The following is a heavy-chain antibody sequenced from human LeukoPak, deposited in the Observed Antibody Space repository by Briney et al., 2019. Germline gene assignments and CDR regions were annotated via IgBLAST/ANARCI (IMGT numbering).Heavy chain of an antibody. V-gene: IGHV3-48*03. CDR3: ARGPYSSNWYVDY. J-gene: IGHJ4*02. CDR1: GFTLSSYE. CDR2: ISRTGNSK. Sequence: PSGGSLRLSCAASGFTLSSYEMNWVRLAPGKGPEWISYISRTGNSKYYADSVKARFTISRDSAKNSLYLQMNSLRAEDTAVYYCARGPYSSNWYVDYWGQGTLVTVAS. D-gene: IGHD6-13*01.